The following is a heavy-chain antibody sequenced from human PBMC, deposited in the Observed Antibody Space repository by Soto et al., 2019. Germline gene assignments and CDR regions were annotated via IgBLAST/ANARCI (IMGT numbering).Heavy chain of an antibody. D-gene: IGHD3-16*01. V-gene: IGHV5-51*01. J-gene: IGHJ6*02. Sequence: PGESLKISCKGSGYNFASIWLGWVRQMPDKGLEWVGIINPDDSDTRYSPAFQGQVTMSVDKSISTAYLQWSSLKASDTAIYYCARHRRWAYGMDVWDQGTTVTVSS. CDR3: ARHRRWAYGMDV. CDR2: INPDDSDT. CDR1: GYNFASIW.